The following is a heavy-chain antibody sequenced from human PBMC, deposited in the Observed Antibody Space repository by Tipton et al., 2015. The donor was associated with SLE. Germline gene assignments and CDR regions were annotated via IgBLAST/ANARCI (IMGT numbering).Heavy chain of an antibody. CDR3: ARDKSNWDIDY. V-gene: IGHV4-39*07. Sequence: TLSLTCTVSGGSISSSTYYWGWIRQAPGKGLEWIGGIFSSGNTYYNPSLKSRVTISVDTSKNQLSLNLSSVTAADTAVYFCARDKSNWDIDYWGQGTLVTVSS. D-gene: IGHD1-1*01. CDR1: GGSISSSTYY. J-gene: IGHJ4*02. CDR2: IFSSGNT.